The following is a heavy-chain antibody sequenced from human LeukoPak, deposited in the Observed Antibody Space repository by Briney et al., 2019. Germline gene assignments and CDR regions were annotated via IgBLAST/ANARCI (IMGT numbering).Heavy chain of an antibody. D-gene: IGHD2/OR15-2a*01. Sequence: ASVKVSCKASGYTFISYGISWVRQAPGQGLQWMGWISPYNGNTNYVQKFQGRVTMTTDTSTSTAYMELRSLRSDDTAVYYCGRHTSMGVPLDILEKWFDPWGQGTLVTVSS. CDR1: GYTFISYG. V-gene: IGHV1-18*01. J-gene: IGHJ5*02. CDR2: ISPYNGNT. CDR3: GRHTSMGVPLDILEKWFDP.